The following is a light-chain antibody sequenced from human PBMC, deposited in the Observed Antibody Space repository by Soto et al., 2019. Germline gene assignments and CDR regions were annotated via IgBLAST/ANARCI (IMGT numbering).Light chain of an antibody. CDR1: SSNIDTNT. CDR3: STWDDSLNIPV. Sequence: QSVLTQPPSASGTPGQRVTISCYGSSSNIDTNTVTWYQLLPGAAPKLLILSTNQRPSGVPDRFSGSKSGPSATLAISGLRSEDEAVYSCSTWDDSLNIPVFGGGTKLTVL. J-gene: IGLJ2*01. V-gene: IGLV1-44*01. CDR2: STN.